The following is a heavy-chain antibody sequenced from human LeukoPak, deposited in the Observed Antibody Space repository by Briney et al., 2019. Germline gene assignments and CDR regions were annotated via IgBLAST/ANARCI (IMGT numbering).Heavy chain of an antibody. CDR1: GGSISSGSYY. D-gene: IGHD6-19*01. CDR2: IYYSGST. Sequence: PSQTLSLTCTVSGGSISSGSYYWSWIRQPPGKGLEWIGYIYYSGSTNYNPSLKSRVTISVDTSKNQFSLKLSSVTAADTAVYYCARGKSWAGTLDAFDIWGQGTMVTVSS. CDR3: ARGKSWAGTLDAFDI. J-gene: IGHJ3*02. V-gene: IGHV4-61*01.